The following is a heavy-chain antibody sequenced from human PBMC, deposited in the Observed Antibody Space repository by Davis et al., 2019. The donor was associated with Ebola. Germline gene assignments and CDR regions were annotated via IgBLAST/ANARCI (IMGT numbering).Heavy chain of an antibody. V-gene: IGHV3-48*03. CDR3: ARSPPSYCGGDCYSFDY. CDR1: GFTFSSYE. D-gene: IGHD2-21*01. CDR2: ISSSSSTV. Sequence: PGGSLRLSCAASGFTFSSYEMNWVRQAPGKGLEWVSYISSSSSTVYYADSVKGRFTISRDNAKNSLYLQMNSLRAEDTAVYYCARSPPSYCGGDCYSFDYWGQGTLVTVSS. J-gene: IGHJ4*02.